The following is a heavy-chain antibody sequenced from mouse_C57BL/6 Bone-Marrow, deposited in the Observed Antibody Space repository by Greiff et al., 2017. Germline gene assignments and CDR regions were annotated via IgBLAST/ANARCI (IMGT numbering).Heavy chain of an antibody. Sequence: VQLQQSGAELVKPGASVQLSCTASGFNIKDYYMHWVKQRTEPGLEWIGRIAPEDGETKYAPKFQGKAPITADTSSNTAYLQLSSLTSEDTAIYYCASGSNYFAWFAYWGQGTLVTVSA. CDR1: GFNIKDYY. J-gene: IGHJ3*01. CDR2: IAPEDGET. CDR3: ASGSNYFAWFAY. V-gene: IGHV14-2*01. D-gene: IGHD2-5*01.